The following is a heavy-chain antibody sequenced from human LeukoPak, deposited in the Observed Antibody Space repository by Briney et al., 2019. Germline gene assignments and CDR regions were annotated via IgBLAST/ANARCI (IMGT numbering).Heavy chain of an antibody. CDR3: ARDYYGSGRKFDF. CDR1: GFTFSGYA. CDR2: ISGSGSNI. D-gene: IGHD3-10*01. J-gene: IGHJ4*02. Sequence: GTLRLSCVVSGFTFSGYAMAWVRQAPGKGLEWVSVISGSGSNIYYAESVKGRFTISRDNSKNTLYLQLNSLRAEDTAVYYCARDYYGSGRKFDFWGQGTLVTVSS. V-gene: IGHV3-23*01.